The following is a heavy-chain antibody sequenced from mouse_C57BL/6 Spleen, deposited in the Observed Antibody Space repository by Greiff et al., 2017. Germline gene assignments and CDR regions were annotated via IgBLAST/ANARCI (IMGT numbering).Heavy chain of an antibody. Sequence: EVKLMESGGDLVKPGGSLKLSCAASGFTFSSYGMSWVRQTPDKRLEWVATISSGGSYTYYPDSVKGRFTISRDNAKNTLYLQMSSLKSEDTAMYYCARQGIVTLDYWGQGTTLTVSS. J-gene: IGHJ2*01. V-gene: IGHV5-6*01. CDR2: ISSGGSYT. CDR1: GFTFSSYG. CDR3: ARQGIVTLDY. D-gene: IGHD2-5*01.